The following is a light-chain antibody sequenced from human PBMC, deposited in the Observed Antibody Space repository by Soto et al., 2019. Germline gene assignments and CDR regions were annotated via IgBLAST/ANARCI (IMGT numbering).Light chain of an antibody. CDR1: SSDVGGYNY. CDR2: DVS. CDR3: ISYTVSSTQV. Sequence: QSVLTQPRSVSGSPGQSVTISCTGTSSDVGGYNYVSWYQQHPGKAPKLMIYDVSKRPSGVPDRFSGSKSGNTASLTISGLQAEDEADYYCISYTVSSTQVFGGGTKLTVL. J-gene: IGLJ3*02. V-gene: IGLV2-11*01.